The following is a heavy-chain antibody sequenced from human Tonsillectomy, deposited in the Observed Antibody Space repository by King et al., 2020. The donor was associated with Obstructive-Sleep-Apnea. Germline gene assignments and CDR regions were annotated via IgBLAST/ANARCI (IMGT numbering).Heavy chain of an antibody. CDR1: GVTFDDYA. Sequence: QLVQSGGVVVQPGGSLRLSCAASGVTFDDYAMHWVRQAPGKGLEWVSFISWDGGTSYFADSLNGRFTISRDNSKNSLFLQMDSLRTEDTALYYCTKDGKDFGDFGFFDYWGQGTLVTVSS. CDR2: ISWDGGTS. CDR3: TKDGKDFGDFGFFDY. D-gene: IGHD4-17*01. J-gene: IGHJ4*02. V-gene: IGHV3-43D*03.